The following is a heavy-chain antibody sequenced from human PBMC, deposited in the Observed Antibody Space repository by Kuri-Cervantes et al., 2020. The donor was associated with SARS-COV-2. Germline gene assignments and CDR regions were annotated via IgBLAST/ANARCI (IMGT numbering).Heavy chain of an antibody. CDR1: GSTFSSYS. CDR2: ISNSGSYI. V-gene: IGHV3-21*01. CDR3: ARDCYDFNNGYYTGQFAY. Sequence: GESLKISCAVSGSTFSSYSMSWVRQAPGKGLEWVSSISNSGSYIYYADSVRGRFTISRDNAKNSLYLQMNSLRAEDTAVYYCARDCYDFNNGYYTGQFAYWGQGTLVTVSS. D-gene: IGHD3-3*01. J-gene: IGHJ4*02.